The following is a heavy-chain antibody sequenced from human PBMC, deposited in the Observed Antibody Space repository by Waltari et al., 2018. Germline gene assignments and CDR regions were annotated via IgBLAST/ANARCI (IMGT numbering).Heavy chain of an antibody. D-gene: IGHD3-10*01. CDR2: INPYNGNT. CDR1: GYTFTSYD. Sequence: QVQLVQSGAEVKKPGASVKVSCKASGYTFTSYDINWVRQATGQGLEWMGWINPYNGNTKYIERLQGRVTLTTDTSTNTAYMELRSLRSDDTAMYYCARDPFAPFYWGQGTLVTVSS. J-gene: IGHJ4*02. V-gene: IGHV1-18*01. CDR3: ARDPFAPFY.